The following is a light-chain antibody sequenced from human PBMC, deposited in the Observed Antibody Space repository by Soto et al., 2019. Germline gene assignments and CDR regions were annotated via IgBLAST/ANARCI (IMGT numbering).Light chain of an antibody. CDR2: EVG. CDR3: CSFSSTGTWV. J-gene: IGLJ3*02. Sequence: QSVLTQPPSASGSPGQSVTISCTGTSSDVGAYDYVSWYQQHPGKAPKLMIYEVGTRPSGVSSRFSASKSGNTASLTISGLQAEDEADYYCCSFSSTGTWVFGGGTKLTVL. V-gene: IGLV2-14*01. CDR1: SSDVGAYDY.